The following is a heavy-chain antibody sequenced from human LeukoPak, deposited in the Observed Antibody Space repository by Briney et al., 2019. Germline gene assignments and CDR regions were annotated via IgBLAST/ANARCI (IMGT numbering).Heavy chain of an antibody. CDR1: GFTFSSYS. D-gene: IGHD5-18*01. Sequence: PGGSLRLSCAASGFTFSSYSMNWVRQAPGKGLEWVSSISSSSSYIYYADSVKGRFTISRDNAKNSLYLQMNSLRAEDTAVYYCARDLGGYSYGPHFDYWGQGTLVTVSS. V-gene: IGHV3-21*01. CDR2: ISSSSSYI. CDR3: ARDLGGYSYGPHFDY. J-gene: IGHJ4*02.